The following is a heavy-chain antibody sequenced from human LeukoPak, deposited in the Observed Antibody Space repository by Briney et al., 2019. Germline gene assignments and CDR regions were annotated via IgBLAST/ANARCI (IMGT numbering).Heavy chain of an antibody. CDR3: AREFGHCYGDNCFYFFDT. J-gene: IGHJ4*02. Sequence: ASVKVSCKASGYTFTNYNISWVRQAPGQGIEWMGWINTYKGDTLYAPNLQGIFTMPSDTSTNTAYMELRSLRFDDTAVYYCAREFGHCYGDNCFYFFDTWGQGFRVTPSS. CDR1: GYTFTNYN. CDR2: INTYKGDT. D-gene: IGHD4-23*01. V-gene: IGHV1-18*01.